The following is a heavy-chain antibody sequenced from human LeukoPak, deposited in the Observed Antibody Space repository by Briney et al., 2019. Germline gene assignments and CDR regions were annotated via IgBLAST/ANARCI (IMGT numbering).Heavy chain of an antibody. D-gene: IGHD3-9*01. Sequence: PGGSLRLSCAASGFTFSGSAMHWVRQASGKGLGWVGRIRSKANSYATAYAASVKGRFTISRDDSKNTAYLQMNSLKTEDTAVYYCTSRIDSLDYWGQGTLVTVSS. CDR1: GFTFSGSA. J-gene: IGHJ4*02. V-gene: IGHV3-73*01. CDR3: TSRIDSLDY. CDR2: IRSKANSYAT.